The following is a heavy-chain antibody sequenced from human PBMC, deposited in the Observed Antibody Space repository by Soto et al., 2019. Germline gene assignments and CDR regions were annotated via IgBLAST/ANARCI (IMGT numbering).Heavy chain of an antibody. V-gene: IGHV1-69*01. D-gene: IGHD2-8*01. J-gene: IGHJ3*02. CDR1: GDTFTNYV. CDR2: FIPIFDAA. CDR3: ARKAESYGFDI. Sequence: QVQLVQSGAEVKKPGSSVKVSCKASGDTFTNYVINWVRQAPGPGLEWMGGFIPIFDAANYAKNFRGRVTITADEATSTAYMELSGLRSEDTAMYYCARKAESYGFDIWGQGTLVTVSS.